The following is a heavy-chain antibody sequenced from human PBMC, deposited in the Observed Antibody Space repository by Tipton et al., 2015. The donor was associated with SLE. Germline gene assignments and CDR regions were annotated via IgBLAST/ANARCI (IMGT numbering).Heavy chain of an antibody. CDR3: ARLYYPVYYGMDV. V-gene: IGHV4-61*02. J-gene: IGHJ6*02. D-gene: IGHD3-10*01. CDR1: GGSISSGSYY. CDR2: IYTSGST. Sequence: GLVKPSETLSLTCTVSGGSISSGSYYWSWIRQPAGKGLEWIGRIYTSGSTNYNPSLKSRVTISVDTSKNQFSLKLSSVTAADTAVYYCARLYYPVYYGMDVWGQGTTVTVSS.